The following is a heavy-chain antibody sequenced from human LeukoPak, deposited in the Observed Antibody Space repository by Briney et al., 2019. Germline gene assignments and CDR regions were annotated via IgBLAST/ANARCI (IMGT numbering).Heavy chain of an antibody. Sequence: GGSLRLSCAVSGLILSNNSMTWVRQAPGKGLEWVASIKQDGSEKYYVDSVKGRFTISRANAKNSLYLEMNSLRAEDTALYYCVRNRYNLDVWGQGTTVTVSS. CDR2: IKQDGSEK. D-gene: IGHD1-1*01. CDR1: GLILSNNS. J-gene: IGHJ6*02. V-gene: IGHV3-7*01. CDR3: VRNRYNLDV.